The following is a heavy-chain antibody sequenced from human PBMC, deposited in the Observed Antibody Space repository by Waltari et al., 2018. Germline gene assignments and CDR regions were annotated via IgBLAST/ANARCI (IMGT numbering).Heavy chain of an antibody. CDR2: IYYSGST. Sequence: QVQLQESGPGLVKPSETLSLTCTVSGGSISSYYWSWIRQPPGKGLEWIGYIYYSGSTNYNPSLKSRVTISVDTSKNQFSLKLSSVTAADTAVYYCARDEEVGAPRWWGQGTLVTVSS. V-gene: IGHV4-59*01. J-gene: IGHJ4*02. CDR1: GGSISSYY. D-gene: IGHD1-26*01. CDR3: ARDEEVGAPRW.